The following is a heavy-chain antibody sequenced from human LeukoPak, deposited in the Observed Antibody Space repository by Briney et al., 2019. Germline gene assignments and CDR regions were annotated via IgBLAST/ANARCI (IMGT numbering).Heavy chain of an antibody. Sequence: GGSLRLSCTASGFTFSSYWMSWVRQAPGKGLEWVANIKQDGSEKYYVDFVKGRFTISRDNAKNSLHLQMNSLRAEDTAVYYCARENKLGTLIHFDYWGQGTLVTVSS. CDR1: GFTFSSYW. D-gene: IGHD7-27*01. V-gene: IGHV3-7*01. J-gene: IGHJ4*02. CDR2: IKQDGSEK. CDR3: ARENKLGTLIHFDY.